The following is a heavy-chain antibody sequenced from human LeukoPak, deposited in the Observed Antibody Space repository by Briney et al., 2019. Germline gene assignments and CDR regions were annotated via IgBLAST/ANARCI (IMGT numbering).Heavy chain of an antibody. CDR2: ISYDGSNK. Sequence: GGSLRLSCAASGFTFSSYGMHWVRQAPGKGLEWVAVISYDGSNKYYADSVKGRFTISRDNSKNTLYLQMNSLRPEDTAVYYFAKADTYWYDTSGADYWGQGTLVTVSS. CDR3: AKADTYWYDTSGADY. D-gene: IGHD3-22*01. V-gene: IGHV3-30*18. J-gene: IGHJ4*02. CDR1: GFTFSSYG.